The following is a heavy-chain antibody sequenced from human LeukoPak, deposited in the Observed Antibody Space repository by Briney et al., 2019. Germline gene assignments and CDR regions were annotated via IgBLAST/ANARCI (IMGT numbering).Heavy chain of an antibody. CDR2: IAYSGGNT. D-gene: IGHD4-23*01. J-gene: IGHJ4*02. CDR3: AIRPTEVKGPFDY. Sequence: GGSLRLSCAASGLTFSSQAMGWVRQGPGKGLEWVSAIAYSGGNTYYADSVRGRFTISRDNSRNTLYLQMSSLRVEDTAIYYCAIRPTEVKGPFDYWGQGTRVTVSS. V-gene: IGHV3-23*01. CDR1: GLTFSSQA.